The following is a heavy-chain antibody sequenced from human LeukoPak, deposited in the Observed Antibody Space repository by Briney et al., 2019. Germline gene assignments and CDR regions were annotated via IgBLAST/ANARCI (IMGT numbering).Heavy chain of an antibody. D-gene: IGHD1-26*01. V-gene: IGHV4-59*08. Sequence: SETLSLTCTVSGGSISSYYWSWIRQPPGKRLEWIGYIYYSGTTNYNPFLKSRVTTSVDTSKNQFSLKLSSVTAADTAVYYCARRGTGSGSYPLDYWGQGTLVTVSS. CDR1: GGSISSYY. J-gene: IGHJ4*02. CDR2: IYYSGTT. CDR3: ARRGTGSGSYPLDY.